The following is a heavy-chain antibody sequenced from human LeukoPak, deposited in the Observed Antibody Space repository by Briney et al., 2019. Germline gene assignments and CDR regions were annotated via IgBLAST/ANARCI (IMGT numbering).Heavy chain of an antibody. Sequence: SVKVSCKASGGTFSSYAISWVRQPPGQGLEWMGGIIPIFGTANYAQKFQGRVTITADESTSTAYMELSSLRSEDTAVYYCARCITGITGYYYYYMDVWGKGTTVTVSS. V-gene: IGHV1-69*13. CDR3: ARCITGITGYYYYYMDV. J-gene: IGHJ6*03. CDR1: GGTFSSYA. CDR2: IIPIFGTA. D-gene: IGHD1-20*01.